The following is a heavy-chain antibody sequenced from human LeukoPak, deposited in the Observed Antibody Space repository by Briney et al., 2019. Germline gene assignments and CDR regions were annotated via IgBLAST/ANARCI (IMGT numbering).Heavy chain of an antibody. Sequence: PGGSLRLSCAASGFTFSSYSMNWVRQAPGKGLEWVSSISTSSSYIHYADSVKGRFTISRDNAKNSLYLQMNSLRAEDTAVYYCARGGIVVPAAILGWFDPWGQGTLVTVSS. CDR1: GFTFSSYS. J-gene: IGHJ5*02. V-gene: IGHV3-21*01. CDR2: ISTSSSYI. D-gene: IGHD2-2*01. CDR3: ARGGIVVPAAILGWFDP.